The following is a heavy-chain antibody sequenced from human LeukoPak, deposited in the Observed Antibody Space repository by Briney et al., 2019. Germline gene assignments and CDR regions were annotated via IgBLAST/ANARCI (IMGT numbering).Heavy chain of an antibody. Sequence: SVKVSCKASGGTFSSYAISWVRQAPGQGLEWMGGIIPIFGTANYAQKFLGRVTITADESTSTAYMELSSLRSEDTAVYYCARGGEYCTNGVCQSDDYWGQGTLVTVSS. CDR1: GGTFSSYA. J-gene: IGHJ4*02. CDR3: ARGGEYCTNGVCQSDDY. D-gene: IGHD2-8*01. CDR2: IIPIFGTA. V-gene: IGHV1-69*13.